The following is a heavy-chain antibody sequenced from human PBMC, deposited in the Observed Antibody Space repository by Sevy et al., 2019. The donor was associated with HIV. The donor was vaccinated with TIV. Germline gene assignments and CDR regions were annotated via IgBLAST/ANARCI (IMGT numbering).Heavy chain of an antibody. D-gene: IGHD6-13*01. CDR3: ARGGIAAAGTDYYYYGMDV. CDR2: ISAYNGNT. Sequence: ASVKVSCKASGYTFTSYGISWVRQAPGQGLEWMGWISAYNGNTNYAQKLQGRVTMTTDTSTNTAYMELRSLRSDDTAVYYCARGGIAAAGTDYYYYGMDVWGQGTTVTVS. J-gene: IGHJ6*02. CDR1: GYTFTSYG. V-gene: IGHV1-18*01.